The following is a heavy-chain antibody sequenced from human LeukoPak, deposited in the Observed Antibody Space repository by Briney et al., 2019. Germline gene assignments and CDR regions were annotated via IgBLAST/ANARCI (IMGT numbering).Heavy chain of an antibody. V-gene: IGHV3-30*03. J-gene: IGHJ5*02. D-gene: IGHD2-15*01. CDR1: GFTFDDYG. CDR3: ARLVVVADATRTDNWFDP. CDR2: ISYDGSNK. Sequence: GGSLRLSCAASGFTFDDYGMSWVRQAPGKGLEWVAVISYDGSNKYYADSVKGRFTISRDNSKNSLYLQMNSLRAEDTAVYYCARLVVVADATRTDNWFDPWGQGTLVTVSS.